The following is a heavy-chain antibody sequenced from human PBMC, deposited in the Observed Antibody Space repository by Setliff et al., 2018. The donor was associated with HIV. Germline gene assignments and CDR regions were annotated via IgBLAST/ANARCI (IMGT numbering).Heavy chain of an antibody. V-gene: IGHV4-34*01. J-gene: IGHJ6*02. CDR2: IDHGGST. D-gene: IGHD1-1*01. CDR1: GGSFGGYS. CDR3: ARKQQVRWAWMPSHYNYGLDV. Sequence: SETLSLTCAVYGGSFGGYSWSWIRQPPGKGLEWIGEIDHGGSTRYNPSLKSRITMSVDTSKNQFSLRLSSVTAADTSVCYCARKQQVRWAWMPSHYNYGLDVWGPGTTVTVS.